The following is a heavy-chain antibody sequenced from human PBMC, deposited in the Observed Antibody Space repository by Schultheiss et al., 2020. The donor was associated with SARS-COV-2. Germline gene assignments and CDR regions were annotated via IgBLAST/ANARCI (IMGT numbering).Heavy chain of an antibody. J-gene: IGHJ5*02. D-gene: IGHD4/OR15-4a*01. CDR1: GGSFSGYY. V-gene: IGHV4-34*01. CDR2: INHSGST. Sequence: SETLSLTCAVYGGSFSGYYWSWIRQPPGKGLEWIGEINHSGSTNYNPSLKSRVTISVDTSKNQFSLKLSSVTAADTAVYYCARHCPLTMHPWFDPWGQGTLVTVSS. CDR3: ARHCPLTMHPWFDP.